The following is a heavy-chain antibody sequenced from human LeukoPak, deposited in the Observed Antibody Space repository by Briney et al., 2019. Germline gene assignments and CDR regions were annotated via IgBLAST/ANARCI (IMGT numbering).Heavy chain of an antibody. D-gene: IGHD4-17*01. V-gene: IGHV1-2*02. Sequence: ASVKVSCXASGYTFSGYYMHWVRQAPGQGLEWMEWINPNTGGTNNAQKFQGRVTMTRDTSISTAYMELSRLRSDDTAVYYCAVEWDTVITLNWFDPWGQGALVTVSS. CDR3: AVEWDTVITLNWFDP. CDR1: GYTFSGYY. CDR2: INPNTGGT. J-gene: IGHJ5*02.